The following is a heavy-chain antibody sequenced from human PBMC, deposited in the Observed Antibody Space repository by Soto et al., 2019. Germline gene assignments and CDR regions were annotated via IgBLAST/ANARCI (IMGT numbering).Heavy chain of an antibody. J-gene: IGHJ4*02. Sequence: GGSLRLSCAASGFTFSSYSMNWVRQAPGKGLEWVSYISSSSSIIYYADSVKGRFIISRDNARNSLYLQMNSLRAEDTAVYFCARDPRGCTGGSCYSWYFDYWGEGTLVTVSS. CDR1: GFTFSSYS. CDR2: ISSSSSII. V-gene: IGHV3-48*01. CDR3: ARDPRGCTGGSCYSWYFDY. D-gene: IGHD2-15*01.